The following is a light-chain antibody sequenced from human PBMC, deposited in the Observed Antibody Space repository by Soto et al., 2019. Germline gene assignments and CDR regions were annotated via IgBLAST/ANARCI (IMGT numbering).Light chain of an antibody. J-gene: IGKJ1*01. CDR1: ETVRSN. V-gene: IGKV3-15*01. CDR2: GAT. CDR3: QQYNNWPRT. Sequence: RVMTQSPYTLSVSPGERATLSCRASETVRSNLAWYQQKPGQAPRLLIHGATTRATGIPARFSGSGSGTEFTLTISSLQSENFAVYYCQQYNNWPRTFGQGTKVDIK.